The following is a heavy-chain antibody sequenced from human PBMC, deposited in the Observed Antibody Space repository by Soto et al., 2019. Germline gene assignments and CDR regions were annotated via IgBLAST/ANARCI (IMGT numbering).Heavy chain of an antibody. J-gene: IGHJ4*02. D-gene: IGHD5-12*01. Sequence: QVQLVQSGAEVKKPGSSVKVSCKASGGTFSSYTISWVRQAPGQGLEWMGRIIPILGIANYAQKFQGRVTITADKSTSTAYMELSSLRSEDTAVYYCAREEGSGYDLFVYWGQGTLVTVSS. CDR1: GGTFSSYT. CDR2: IIPILGIA. CDR3: AREEGSGYDLFVY. V-gene: IGHV1-69*08.